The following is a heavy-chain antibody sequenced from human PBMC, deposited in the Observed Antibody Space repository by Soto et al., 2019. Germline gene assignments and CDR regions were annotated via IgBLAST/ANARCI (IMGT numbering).Heavy chain of an antibody. V-gene: IGHV3-73*01. J-gene: IGHJ6*03. CDR3: SRQASDFWSGKPQYYMDV. D-gene: IGHD3-3*01. CDR1: GFTFSGSA. CDR2: IRSKGNNYAT. Sequence: EVQLVESGGGLVQPGGSLKLSCAASGFTFSGSAMHWVRQASGKGLEWVGRIRSKGNNYATAYGASLKGRFTISRDDSKNTAYLQMNSLNNEYTAVYYCSRQASDFWSGKPQYYMDVWGKGTTVTVSS.